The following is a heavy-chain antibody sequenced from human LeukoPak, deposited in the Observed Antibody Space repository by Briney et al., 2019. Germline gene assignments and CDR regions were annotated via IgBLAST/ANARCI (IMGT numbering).Heavy chain of an antibody. CDR2: ISSSSSYI. Sequence: GGSLRLSCAASGFTFSSYSMNWVRQAPGKGLEWVSSISSSSSYIYYADSVKGRFTISRDSAKNSLYLEMNSLRAEDTAVYYCARATYYYDSSGYTNWFDPWGQGTLVTVSS. D-gene: IGHD3-22*01. CDR3: ARATYYYDSSGYTNWFDP. CDR1: GFTFSSYS. J-gene: IGHJ5*02. V-gene: IGHV3-21*04.